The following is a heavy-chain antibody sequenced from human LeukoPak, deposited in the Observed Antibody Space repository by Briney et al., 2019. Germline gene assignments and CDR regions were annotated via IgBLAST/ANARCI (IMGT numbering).Heavy chain of an antibody. D-gene: IGHD5-18*01. CDR1: GYTFTSYY. CDR2: INPSGGST. J-gene: IGHJ4*02. V-gene: IGHV1-46*01. Sequence: ASVKVSCKASGYTFTSYYMHWVRQAPGQGLEWMGIINPSGGSTSYTQKFQGRVTMTRDTSTSTVYMELSSLRSEDTAVYYRARARGYSYGYVPGLDYWGQGTLVTVSS. CDR3: ARARGYSYGYVPGLDY.